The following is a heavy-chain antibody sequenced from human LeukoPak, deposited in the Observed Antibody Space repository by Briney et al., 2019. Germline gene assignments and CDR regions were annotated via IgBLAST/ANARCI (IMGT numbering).Heavy chain of an antibody. CDR3: ARHTMIVVVSHYYYYMDV. J-gene: IGHJ6*03. D-gene: IGHD3-22*01. V-gene: IGHV3-48*04. CDR2: ISSSSSTI. Sequence: GGSLRLSCAASGFTFSSYSMNWVRQAPGKGLEWVSYISSSSSTIYYADSVKGRFTISRDNAKNSLYLQMNSLRAEDTAVYYCARHTMIVVVSHYYYYMDVWGKGTTVTVSS. CDR1: GFTFSSYS.